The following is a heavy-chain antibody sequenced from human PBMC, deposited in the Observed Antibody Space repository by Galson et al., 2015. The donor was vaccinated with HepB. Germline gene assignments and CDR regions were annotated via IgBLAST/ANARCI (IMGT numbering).Heavy chain of an antibody. V-gene: IGHV3-23*01. CDR1: GFPFGTYA. J-gene: IGHJ4*01. CDR3: AHRPGHYFGPGL. D-gene: IGHD2/OR15-2a*01. CDR2: ITGSGGRT. Sequence: SLRLSCAVSGFPFGTYAMSWVRQAPGKGLECVSVITGSGGRTFYADSIQGRFTISRDNSKNTLYLQMNSLRVDDTAVYYCAHRPGHYFGPGLWGHGSLVTVSS.